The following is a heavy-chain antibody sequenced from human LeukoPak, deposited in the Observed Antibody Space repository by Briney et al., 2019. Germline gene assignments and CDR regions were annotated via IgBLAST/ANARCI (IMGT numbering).Heavy chain of an antibody. D-gene: IGHD3-22*01. Sequence: ASVKVSCKASGYTFTSYGISWVRQAPGQGLEWMGIINPSGGSTSYAQKFQGRVTMTRDTSTSTVYMELSSLRSEDTAVYYCARDWDSSGYYSYYFDYWGQGTLVTVSS. V-gene: IGHV1-46*01. J-gene: IGHJ4*02. CDR3: ARDWDSSGYYSYYFDY. CDR1: GYTFTSYG. CDR2: INPSGGST.